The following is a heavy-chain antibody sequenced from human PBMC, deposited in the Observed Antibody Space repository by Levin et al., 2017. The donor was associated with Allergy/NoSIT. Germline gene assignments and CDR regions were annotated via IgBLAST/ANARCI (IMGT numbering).Heavy chain of an antibody. CDR3: ARSRVEAAGTGAFDI. D-gene: IGHD6-13*01. CDR1: GFTFSTYE. Sequence: LSLTCAASGFTFSTYEMNWVRQAPGKGLEWISYISGSSSRMKYADSVEGRFTVSRDNAKNSLYLQMDSLRAEDTSIYYCARSRVEAAGTGAFDIWGQGTMVTVSS. J-gene: IGHJ3*02. CDR2: ISGSSSRM. V-gene: IGHV3-48*03.